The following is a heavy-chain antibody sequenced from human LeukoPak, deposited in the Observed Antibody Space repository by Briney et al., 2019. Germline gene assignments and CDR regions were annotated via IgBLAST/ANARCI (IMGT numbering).Heavy chain of an antibody. CDR3: ARCYYGSGSSGWFDP. J-gene: IGHJ5*02. D-gene: IGHD3-10*01. CDR1: GDSMSSSHYC. CDR2: IYYSGST. Sequence: SETLSLTCTVSGDSMSSSHYCWGWIRQPPGKGLEWIGSIYYSGSTYYNPSLKSRVTMSVDTSKKQFSLKLSSVTAADTAVYYCARCYYGSGSSGWFDPWGQGTLVTVSS. V-gene: IGHV4-39*01.